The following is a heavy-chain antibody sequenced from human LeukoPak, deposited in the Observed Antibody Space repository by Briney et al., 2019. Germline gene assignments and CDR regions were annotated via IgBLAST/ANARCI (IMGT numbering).Heavy chain of an antibody. V-gene: IGHV4-59*01. CDR3: ARALRYFDWLSPRGNWFDP. Sequence: SETLSLTCTVSGGSISSYYWSWIRQPPGKGLEWIGYIYYSGSINYNPSLKSRVTISVDTSKNQFSLKLSSVTAADTAVYYCARALRYFDWLSPRGNWFDPWGQGTLVTVSS. CDR1: GGSISSYY. J-gene: IGHJ5*02. D-gene: IGHD3-9*01. CDR2: IYYSGSI.